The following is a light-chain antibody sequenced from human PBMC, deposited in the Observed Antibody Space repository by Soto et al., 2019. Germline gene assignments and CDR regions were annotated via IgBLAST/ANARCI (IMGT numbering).Light chain of an antibody. CDR2: DVS. CDR3: SSYTSSSPLV. J-gene: IGLJ7*01. CDR1: SGDVGGYNY. Sequence: QSVLTQPASVSGSPGQSITISCTGTSGDVGGYNYVSWYQQHPGKAPKLMIYDVSNRPSGVSNRFSGSKSGNTASLTISGLQAEDEADYYCSSYTSSSPLVFGGGTQLTVL. V-gene: IGLV2-14*01.